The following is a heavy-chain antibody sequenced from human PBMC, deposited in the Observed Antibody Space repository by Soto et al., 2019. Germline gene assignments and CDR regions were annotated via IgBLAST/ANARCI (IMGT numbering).Heavy chain of an antibody. CDR3: ARDRFYGSGSDGMDV. CDR1: GYTFTSYG. J-gene: IGHJ6*02. Sequence: ASVKVSCKASGYTFTSYGISWVRQAPGQGLEWMGWISAYNGNTNYAQKLQGRVTMTTDTSTSTAYMELRSLRSDDTAVYYCARDRFYGSGSDGMDVWGQGTTVTVSS. V-gene: IGHV1-18*01. D-gene: IGHD3-10*01. CDR2: ISAYNGNT.